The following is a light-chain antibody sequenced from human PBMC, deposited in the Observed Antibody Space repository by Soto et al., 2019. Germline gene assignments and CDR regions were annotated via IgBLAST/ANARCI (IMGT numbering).Light chain of an antibody. CDR2: DAS. CDR3: QQYNSYSALT. J-gene: IGKJ4*01. V-gene: IGKV1-5*01. Sequence: DIPMTQSPSTLSASVGDRVTITCRASQSISSWLGWYQQKPGKAPKLLIYDASSLESGVPSRFSGSGSRTEFTLTISSLQPDDFATYYCQQYNSYSALTFGGGTKVEIK. CDR1: QSISSW.